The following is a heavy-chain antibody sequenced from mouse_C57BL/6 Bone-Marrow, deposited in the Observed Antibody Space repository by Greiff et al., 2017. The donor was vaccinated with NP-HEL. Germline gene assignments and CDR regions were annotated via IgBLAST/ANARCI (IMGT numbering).Heavy chain of an antibody. Sequence: QVQLQQPGAELVRPGSSVKLSCKASGYAFSSSWMNWVKQRPGKGLEWIGRIYPGDGATNYNGKFKGKATLTADKSSSTAYMQLSSLTSEDSAVYFCARSHFFGSSYWYFDVWGTGTTVTVSS. V-gene: IGHV1-82*01. CDR3: ARSHFFGSSYWYFDV. D-gene: IGHD1-1*01. CDR1: GYAFSSSW. J-gene: IGHJ1*03. CDR2: IYPGDGAT.